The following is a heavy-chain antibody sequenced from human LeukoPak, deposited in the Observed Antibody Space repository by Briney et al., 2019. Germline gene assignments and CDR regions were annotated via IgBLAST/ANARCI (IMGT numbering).Heavy chain of an antibody. Sequence: PRGSLRLSCAASGFTFSSYWMSWVRQAPGKGMEWVANIKQDGSEKYYVDSVKGRFTISRDNAKNSLYLQMNSLRAEDTAVYYCARQNYDFWSGYIVYWGQGTLVTVSS. D-gene: IGHD3-3*01. CDR3: ARQNYDFWSGYIVY. CDR1: GFTFSSYW. CDR2: IKQDGSEK. V-gene: IGHV3-7*01. J-gene: IGHJ4*02.